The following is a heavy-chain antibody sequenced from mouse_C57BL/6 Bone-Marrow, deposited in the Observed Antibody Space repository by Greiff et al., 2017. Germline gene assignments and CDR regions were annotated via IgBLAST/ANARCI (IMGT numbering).Heavy chain of an antibody. V-gene: IGHV5-4*03. Sequence: EVKLMESGGGLVKPGGSLKLSCAASGFTFSSYAMSWVRQTPEKRLEWVATISDGGSYTYYPDNVKGRFTISRDNAKNNLYLQMSHLKSEDTAMYYCARVYGSSRFAYWGQGSLVTVSA. D-gene: IGHD1-1*01. CDR1: GFTFSSYA. CDR2: ISDGGSYT. J-gene: IGHJ3*01. CDR3: ARVYGSSRFAY.